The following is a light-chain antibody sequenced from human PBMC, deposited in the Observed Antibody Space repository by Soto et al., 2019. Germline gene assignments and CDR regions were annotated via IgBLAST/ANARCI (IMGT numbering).Light chain of an antibody. Sequence: IQFAQSPSFLAAFGGSRVTDTCRASQSISSYLAWYQQKPGKAPKLLIYAASTLQSGVPSRFSGSGSGTEFTLTISSLQPEDFATYYCQQLNSYSLTFGPGTKVDIK. J-gene: IGKJ3*01. CDR2: AAS. V-gene: IGKV1-9*01. CDR1: QSISSY. CDR3: QQLNSYSLT.